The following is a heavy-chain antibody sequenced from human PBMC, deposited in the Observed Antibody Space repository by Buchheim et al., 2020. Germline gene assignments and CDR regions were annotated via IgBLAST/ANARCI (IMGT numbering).Heavy chain of an antibody. D-gene: IGHD5-12*01. Sequence: EVQLVESGGGLVQPGGSLRLSCAASGFTFSSYSMNWVRQAPGKGLEWVSYISSSSSTIYYADSVKGRFTISRDNAKHSLYLQMNSLRAEDTAVYYYARDRYSGYDKGPDYWGQGTL. V-gene: IGHV3-48*01. CDR1: GFTFSSYS. CDR3: ARDRYSGYDKGPDY. CDR2: ISSSSSTI. J-gene: IGHJ4*02.